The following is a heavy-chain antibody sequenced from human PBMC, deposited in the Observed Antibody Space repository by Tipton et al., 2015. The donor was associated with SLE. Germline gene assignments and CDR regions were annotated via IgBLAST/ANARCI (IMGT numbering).Heavy chain of an antibody. CDR2: IYYSGST. CDR1: GGSISSGDYY. CDR3: ARWYSSLNWFDP. Sequence: TLSLTCTVSGGSISSGDYYWSWIRQPPGKGLEWIGYIYYSGSTYYNPSLKSRVTISVDTSKNQFSLKLSSVTAADTAVYYCARWYSSLNWFDPWGQGTLVTVSS. J-gene: IGHJ5*02. V-gene: IGHV4-30-4*01. D-gene: IGHD6-13*01.